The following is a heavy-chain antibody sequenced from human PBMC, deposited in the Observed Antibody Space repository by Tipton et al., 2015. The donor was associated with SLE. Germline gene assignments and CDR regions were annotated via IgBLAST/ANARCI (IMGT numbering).Heavy chain of an antibody. CDR3: ARAPRYSSGYSYCMVV. D-gene: IGHD6-19*01. V-gene: IGHV3-23*01. J-gene: IGHJ6*03. CDR2: IRGSGVTT. CDR1: GFTFSSYS. Sequence: SLRLSCAAPGFTFSSYSMNWVRQAPGKGLGWVASIRGSGVTTYYAESVKGRFTISRDNAKNTVSLQMNSLRAEDTAVYYCARAPRYSSGYSYCMVVWGKGTTVIVTS.